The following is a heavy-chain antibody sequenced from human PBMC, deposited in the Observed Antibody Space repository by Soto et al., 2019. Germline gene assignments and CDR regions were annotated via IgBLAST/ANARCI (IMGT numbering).Heavy chain of an antibody. J-gene: IGHJ4*02. V-gene: IGHV3-48*03. CDR3: ARRYCSSTSCTHDY. D-gene: IGHD2-2*01. CDR2: ISSSGTTI. Sequence: PGGSLRLSCAASGFTFSTYEMNWVRQAPGKGLEWVSYISSSGTTIYYADSVKGRFTISRDNAKNSLYLQMNSLRAEDTAVYYCARRYCSSTSCTHDYWGQGPLVTVSS. CDR1: GFTFSTYE.